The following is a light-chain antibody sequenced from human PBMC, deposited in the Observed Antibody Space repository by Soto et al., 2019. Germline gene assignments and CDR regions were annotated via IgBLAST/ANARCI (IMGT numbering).Light chain of an antibody. V-gene: IGKV3-15*01. CDR1: QSVSSN. Sequence: VFAQSPATLSVSPAERATLSCRSSQSVSSNLAWYQQKPGQAPRLLIYGASTRATGIPARFSGSGSGTEFTLTISSLQSEDFAVYYCQQYNNWPPITFGQGTRLETK. CDR3: QQYNNWPPIT. CDR2: GAS. J-gene: IGKJ5*01.